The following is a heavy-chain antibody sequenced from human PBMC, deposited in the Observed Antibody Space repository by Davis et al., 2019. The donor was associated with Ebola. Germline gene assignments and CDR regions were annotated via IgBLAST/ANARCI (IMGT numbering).Heavy chain of an antibody. CDR1: GFTFSYYW. V-gene: IGHV3-74*01. J-gene: IGHJ6*02. Sequence: GESLKISCAASGFTFSYYWMHWVRLRPGEGLQWVSHITDHGGSTKYAEPVRGRFTISRDNANDILSLEMNDLRLEDTAVYYCARENFHGMDVWGQGTKVTVSS. CDR3: ARENFHGMDV. CDR2: ITDHGGST. D-gene: IGHD1-7*01.